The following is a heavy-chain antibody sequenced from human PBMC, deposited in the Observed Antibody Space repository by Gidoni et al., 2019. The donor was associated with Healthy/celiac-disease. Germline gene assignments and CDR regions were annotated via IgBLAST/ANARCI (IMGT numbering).Heavy chain of an antibody. CDR2: IYYSGST. CDR1: GGAIRSSSYY. J-gene: IGHJ4*02. CDR3: ARHQRVMYSSSWYYFDY. V-gene: IGHV4-39*01. D-gene: IGHD6-13*01. Sequence: QLTLQESGPGLVKPSETLSLPCTVPGGAIRSSSYYWGWIRQPPGKGLEWIGSIYYSGSTYYNPSLKSRVTISVDTSKNQFSLKLSSVTAADTAVYYCARHQRVMYSSSWYYFDYWGQGTLVTVSS.